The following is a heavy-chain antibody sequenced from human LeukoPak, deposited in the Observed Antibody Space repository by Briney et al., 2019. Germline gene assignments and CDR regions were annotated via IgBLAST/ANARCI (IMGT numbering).Heavy chain of an antibody. CDR3: VSETGTTPWGYLGPFDP. J-gene: IGHJ5*02. CDR1: VFTVSSTY. V-gene: IGHV3-66*01. Sequence: GGTLRLSWAASVFTVSSTYMCWVRQAQGTWLEWVSLIYSGGSPYYADSVKGRFTISRDNSKNTLFLQMNNLRAEDTAVYYCVSETGTTPWGYLGPFDPWGQGTLVTVSS. CDR2: IYSGGSP. D-gene: IGHD1-1*01.